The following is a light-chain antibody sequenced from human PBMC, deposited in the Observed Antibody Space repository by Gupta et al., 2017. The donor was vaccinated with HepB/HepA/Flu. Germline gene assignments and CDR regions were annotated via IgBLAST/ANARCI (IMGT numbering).Light chain of an antibody. V-gene: IGKV1-27*01. CDR1: QDISLY. CDR3: QKYNSSPPWT. Sequence: DIQMTQSPSSLSASVGDRVTITCRASQDISLYLAWYQQKPGKVPKLLIYDASTLQTGVPSRFSGSGSGTDFTLTISSRQPEDFATYYCQKYNSSPPWTFGQGTKVEI. J-gene: IGKJ1*01. CDR2: DAS.